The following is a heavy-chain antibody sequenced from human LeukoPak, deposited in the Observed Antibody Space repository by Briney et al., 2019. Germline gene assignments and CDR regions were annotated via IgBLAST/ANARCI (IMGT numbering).Heavy chain of an antibody. V-gene: IGHV3-23*01. CDR1: GFTFSTYA. Sequence: PGGSLRLSCAGSGFTFSTYALSWVRQAPGEGLEWVSAITGRGVSTYYAESVKGRFTISRDNAKNSLYLQMNSLRAEDTAVYYCARDLFDSSGYYYLGDYWGQGTLVTVSS. D-gene: IGHD3-22*01. CDR3: ARDLFDSSGYYYLGDY. J-gene: IGHJ4*02. CDR2: ITGRGVST.